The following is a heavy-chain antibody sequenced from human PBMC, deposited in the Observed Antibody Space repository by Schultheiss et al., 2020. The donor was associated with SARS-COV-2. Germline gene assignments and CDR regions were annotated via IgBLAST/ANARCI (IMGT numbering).Heavy chain of an antibody. Sequence: SETLSLTCTVSGGSISSGGYYWSWIRQHPGKGLEWIGYIYYSGSTNYNPSLKSRVTISVDTSKNQLSLKLTSVTTADTGMYYCARVTFSSRTRPLGVREYFPLGMDVWGQGTTLTVSS. J-gene: IGHJ6*02. D-gene: IGHD3-16*01. CDR2: IYYSGST. CDR1: GGSISSGGYY. CDR3: ARVTFSSRTRPLGVREYFPLGMDV. V-gene: IGHV4-61*08.